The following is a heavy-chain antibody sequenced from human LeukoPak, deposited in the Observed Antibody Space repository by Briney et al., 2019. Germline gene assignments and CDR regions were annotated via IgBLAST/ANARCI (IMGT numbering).Heavy chain of an antibody. V-gene: IGHV3-23*01. D-gene: IGHD3-9*01. CDR1: GFTFSSYA. J-gene: IGHJ4*02. CDR3: AKNDDILTDYPYFFDY. CDR2: ISGSGGST. Sequence: GGSLRLSCAASGFTFSSYAMSWVRQAPGKGLEWVSTISGSGGSTYYADSVKGRFTISRDNSKSTLYLQMNSLRAEDTAVYYCAKNDDILTDYPYFFDYWGQGTLVTVSS.